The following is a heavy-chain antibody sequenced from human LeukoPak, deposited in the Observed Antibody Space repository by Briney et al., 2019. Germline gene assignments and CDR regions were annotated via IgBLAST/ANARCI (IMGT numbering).Heavy chain of an antibody. CDR2: ISGSGGST. Sequence: GSLRLSCAASGFTFSSYAMSWVRPAPGKGLEWVSAISGSGGSTYYADSVKGRFTISRDNSKNTLYLQMNSLRAEDTAVYYCAKAEDSSGWYGLDYWGQGTLVTVSS. CDR3: AKAEDSSGWYGLDY. CDR1: GFTFSSYA. D-gene: IGHD6-19*01. V-gene: IGHV3-23*01. J-gene: IGHJ4*02.